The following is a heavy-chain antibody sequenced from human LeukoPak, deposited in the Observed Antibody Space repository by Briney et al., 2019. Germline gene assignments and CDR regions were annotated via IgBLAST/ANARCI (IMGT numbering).Heavy chain of an antibody. CDR2: ISGGSSPI. V-gene: IGHV3-48*01. D-gene: IGHD1-1*01. Sequence: GGSPRLSCAASGFIFSTYSMNWVRQAPGKGLEWISYISGGSSPISYADSLKGRFTISRDNAKNSLYLQMNSLRAEDTAVYYWARDHNHAFDSWGQGTLVAVSS. CDR3: ARDHNHAFDS. J-gene: IGHJ4*02. CDR1: GFIFSTYS.